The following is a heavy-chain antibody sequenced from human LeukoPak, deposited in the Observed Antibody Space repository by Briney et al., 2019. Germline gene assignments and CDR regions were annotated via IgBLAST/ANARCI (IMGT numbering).Heavy chain of an antibody. CDR2: IYCGGST. Sequence: SETLSLTCTVSAYSITYGHQWGWIRQSPGRGLEWIGHIYCGGSTSYNPSLKSRVTLSVDTSKNQFSLNLTSVTAADTAVYYCARLKSPSYGASNFDYWGQGTLVTVSS. V-gene: IGHV4-38-2*02. D-gene: IGHD3-16*01. CDR1: AYSITYGHQ. J-gene: IGHJ4*02. CDR3: ARLKSPSYGASNFDY.